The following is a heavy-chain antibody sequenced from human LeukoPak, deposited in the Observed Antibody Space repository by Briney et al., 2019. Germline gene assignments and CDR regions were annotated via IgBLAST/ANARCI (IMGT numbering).Heavy chain of an antibody. CDR1: GFTFDDYG. Sequence: GGSLRLSCAASGFTFDDYGMSWVRQAPGKGLEWVSGINWNGGSTGYADSVKGRFTISRDNAKNSLYLQMDSLRGEDTAVYYCATHYDWTFDCWGQGTLVTVSS. CDR3: ATHYDWTFDC. V-gene: IGHV3-20*04. J-gene: IGHJ4*02. CDR2: INWNGGST. D-gene: IGHD1-1*01.